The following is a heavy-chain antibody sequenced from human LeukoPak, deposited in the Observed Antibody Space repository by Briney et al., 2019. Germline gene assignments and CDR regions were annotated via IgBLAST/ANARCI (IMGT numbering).Heavy chain of an antibody. Sequence: GRSLRLSCAASGFTFSSYAMHWVRQAPGKGLEWVAVISYDGSNKYYADSVKGLFTISRDNSKNTLYLQMNSLRAEDTAVYYCARESLETYYYDSSGYSPLGYWGQGTLVTVSS. D-gene: IGHD3-22*01. CDR3: ARESLETYYYDSSGYSPLGY. CDR2: ISYDGSNK. V-gene: IGHV3-30-3*01. CDR1: GFTFSSYA. J-gene: IGHJ4*02.